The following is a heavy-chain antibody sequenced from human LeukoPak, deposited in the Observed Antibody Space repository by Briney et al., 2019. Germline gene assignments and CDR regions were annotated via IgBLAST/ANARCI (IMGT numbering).Heavy chain of an antibody. J-gene: IGHJ3*02. CDR1: EFTFSSYG. Sequence: GGSLRLSCAASEFTFSSYGMHWVRQAPGKGLEWVAVISYDGSNKYYADSVKGRFTISRDNSKNTLYLQMNSLRAEDTAVYYCARGHSSGWFDAFDIWGQGTMVTVSS. CDR2: ISYDGSNK. D-gene: IGHD6-19*01. CDR3: ARGHSSGWFDAFDI. V-gene: IGHV3-30*19.